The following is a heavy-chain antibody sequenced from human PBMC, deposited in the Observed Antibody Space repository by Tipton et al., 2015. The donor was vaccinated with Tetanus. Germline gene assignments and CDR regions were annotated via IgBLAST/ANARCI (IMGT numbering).Heavy chain of an antibody. D-gene: IGHD2-15*01. CDR1: GFTVSNSY. Sequence: SLRLSCAASGFTVSNSYMTWDRQAPGKGLEWVSSIFNYGGTYSADSVKGRFTISRDNSKNTLYLQMNSLRAEDTAVYYCGGFSFSVDLDNWARGTMVTASS. J-gene: IGHJ3*02. CDR2: IFNYGGT. CDR3: GGFSFSVDLDN. V-gene: IGHV3-53*01.